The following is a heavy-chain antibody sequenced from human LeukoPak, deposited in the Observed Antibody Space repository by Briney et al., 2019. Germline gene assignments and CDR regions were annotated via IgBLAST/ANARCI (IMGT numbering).Heavy chain of an antibody. D-gene: IGHD3-22*01. J-gene: IGHJ4*02. CDR3: ASRGHYYDSSGYRY. CDR2: INPNSGNT. Sequence: ASVKVSCKASGYTFTGYYMHWVRQAPGQGLEWMGWINPNSGNTGYAQKFQGRVTMTRNTSISTAYMELSSLRSEDTAVYYCASRGHYYDSSGYRYWGQGTLVTVSS. CDR1: GYTFTGYY. V-gene: IGHV1-8*02.